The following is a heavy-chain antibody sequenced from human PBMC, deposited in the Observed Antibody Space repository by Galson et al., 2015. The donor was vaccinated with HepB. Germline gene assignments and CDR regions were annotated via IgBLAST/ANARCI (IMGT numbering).Heavy chain of an antibody. Sequence: SLRLSCAGAGLTFDNYGIHWVRRAPGKGLEWVAFISYSGNNKHYSGSVKGRFTISRDNSKNTLYLQMSSLTTEDTAIYYCAKGRSVTWTGEPEYDFWGQGTLVTVSS. CDR1: GLTFDNYG. CDR3: AKGRSVTWTGEPEYDF. V-gene: IGHV3-30*18. J-gene: IGHJ4*02. D-gene: IGHD3/OR15-3a*01. CDR2: ISYSGNNK.